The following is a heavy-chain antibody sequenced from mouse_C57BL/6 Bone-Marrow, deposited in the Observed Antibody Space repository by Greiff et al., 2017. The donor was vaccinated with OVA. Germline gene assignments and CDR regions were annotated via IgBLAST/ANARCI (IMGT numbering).Heavy chain of an antibody. J-gene: IGHJ1*03. Sequence: QVQCQQPGAELVMPGASVKLSCKASGYTFTSYWMHWVKQRPGQGLEWIGEIDPSDSYTNYNQKFKGKATLTVDQSSSTAYMQLNSLTSEDSAVYYCARCDYGNWYFDVWGTGTTVTVSS. CDR1: GYTFTSYW. D-gene: IGHD2-1*01. CDR3: ARCDYGNWYFDV. V-gene: IGHV1-69*01. CDR2: IDPSDSYT.